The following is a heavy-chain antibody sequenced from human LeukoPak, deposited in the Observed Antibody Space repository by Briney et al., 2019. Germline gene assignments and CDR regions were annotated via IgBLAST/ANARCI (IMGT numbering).Heavy chain of an antibody. V-gene: IGHV4-38-2*02. CDR2: IYHSGST. Sequence: SETLSLTCTVSGYSISSGDYWGWIRQPPGKGREGIGSIYHSGSTYYTPSLKSRVTISVDTSKNPFSLKLSSVTAADTAVYYCARGVAARLVHFDYWGQGTLVTVSS. CDR1: GYSISSGDY. D-gene: IGHD6-6*01. CDR3: ARGVAARLVHFDY. J-gene: IGHJ4*02.